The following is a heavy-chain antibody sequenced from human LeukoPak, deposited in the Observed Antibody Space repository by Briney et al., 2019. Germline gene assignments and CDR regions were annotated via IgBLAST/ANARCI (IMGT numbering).Heavy chain of an antibody. J-gene: IGHJ4*02. CDR3: VRLRRNSDTTGFYYYYDF. V-gene: IGHV3-21*01. Sequence: GGTLRLSCAVSGYTFSSYSINWVRQAPGTGLEWVSSISVRSSYIYYADSVRGRFRISRDDARDSLYLQMNSLRAEDTAVYYCVRLRRNSDTTGFYYYYDFWGQGTLVTVSS. CDR2: ISVRSSYI. D-gene: IGHD3-22*01. CDR1: GYTFSSYS.